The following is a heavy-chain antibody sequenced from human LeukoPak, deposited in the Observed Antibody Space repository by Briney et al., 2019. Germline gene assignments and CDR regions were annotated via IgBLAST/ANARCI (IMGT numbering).Heavy chain of an antibody. CDR3: ARLSYGELLGHYYYYMDV. Sequence: KPSETLSLTCAVYGGSFSGYYWSWIRQPPGKGLEWIGEINHSGSTNYNPSLKSRVTISVDTSKNQFSLKLSSVTAADTAVYYCARLSYGELLGHYYYYMDVWGKGTTVTISS. CDR1: GGSFSGYY. J-gene: IGHJ6*03. D-gene: IGHD3-10*01. V-gene: IGHV4-34*01. CDR2: INHSGST.